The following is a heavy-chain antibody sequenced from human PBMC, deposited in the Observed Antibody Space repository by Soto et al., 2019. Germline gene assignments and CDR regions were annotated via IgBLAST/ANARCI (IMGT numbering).Heavy chain of an antibody. CDR1: GFTVSSNY. CDR3: AREGSGWYEGWYFDL. V-gene: IGHV3-53*01. D-gene: IGHD6-19*01. J-gene: IGHJ2*01. CDR2: IYGGGST. Sequence: EVQLVESGGGLIQPGGSLRLSCAASGFTVSSNYMSWVRQAPGKGLEWVSVIYGGGSTYYADSVKGRFTISRDNSKNTLYLQMNSLRAEDTAVYYCAREGSGWYEGWYFDLWGRGTLVTVSS.